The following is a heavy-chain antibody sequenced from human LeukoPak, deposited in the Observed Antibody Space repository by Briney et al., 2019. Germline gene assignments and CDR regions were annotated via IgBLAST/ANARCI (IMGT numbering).Heavy chain of an antibody. D-gene: IGHD3-22*01. V-gene: IGHV3-23*01. J-gene: IGHJ4*02. CDR3: AKRVQYDDSHYCIFDY. CDR1: GFTFSNYV. CDR2: IDANAVGT. Sequence: PGGSLRLSCAASGFTFSNYVMNWVRQAPGKGLEWVSTIDANAVGTYHADSVKGRFTISRDNSKNTLYLQMSSLRAEDTAVYYCAKRVQYDDSHYCIFDYWGQGTLVTVSS.